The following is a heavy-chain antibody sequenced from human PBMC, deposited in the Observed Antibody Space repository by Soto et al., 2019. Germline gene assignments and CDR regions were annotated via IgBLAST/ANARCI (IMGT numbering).Heavy chain of an antibody. CDR3: ARAYDSSGYHSNY. CDR1: GFTFSSYW. V-gene: IGHV3-74*01. D-gene: IGHD3-22*01. J-gene: IGHJ4*02. CDR2: ITSDGSRS. Sequence: GGSLRLSCAASGFTFSSYWMHWVRQVPGKGLMWVSRITSDGSRSIYADSVKGRFTISRDNAKNTLFLQMNSLRAEDTAVYYCARAYDSSGYHSNYWGRGTLVTVSS.